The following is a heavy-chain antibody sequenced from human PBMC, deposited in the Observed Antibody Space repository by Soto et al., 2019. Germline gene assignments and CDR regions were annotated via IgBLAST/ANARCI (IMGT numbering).Heavy chain of an antibody. CDR3: ARVRGTQGWLRIRYFDY. D-gene: IGHD5-12*01. J-gene: IGHJ4*02. CDR1: GGSFSGYY. Sequence: NPSETLSLTCAVYGGSFSGYYWSWIRQPPGKGLEWIGEINHSGSTNYNPSLKSRVTISVDTSKNQFSLKLSSVTAADTAVYYCARVRGTQGWLRIRYFDYWGQGTLVTVSS. CDR2: INHSGST. V-gene: IGHV4-34*01.